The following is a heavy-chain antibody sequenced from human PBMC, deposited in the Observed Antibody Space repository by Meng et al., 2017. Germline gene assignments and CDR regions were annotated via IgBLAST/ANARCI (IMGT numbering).Heavy chain of an antibody. J-gene: IGHJ4*02. CDR3: ARLLWFGDYFDY. CDR2: ISAYNGNT. CDR1: GYTFTSYG. Sequence: ASVKVSCKSSGYTFTSYGISWVRQAPGQGLEWMGWISAYNGNTNYAQKLQGRVTMTTDTSTSTAYMELRSLRSDDTAVYYCARLLWFGDYFDYWGQGTLVTVSS. V-gene: IGHV1-18*01. D-gene: IGHD3-10*01.